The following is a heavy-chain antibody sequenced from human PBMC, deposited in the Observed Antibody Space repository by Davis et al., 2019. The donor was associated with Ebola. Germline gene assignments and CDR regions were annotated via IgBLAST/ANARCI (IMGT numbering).Heavy chain of an antibody. CDR1: GFTFDDYA. CDR2: ISWNSGSI. V-gene: IGHV3-9*01. D-gene: IGHD5-18*01. CDR3: AKVDTAMV. Sequence: PGGSLRLSCAASGFTFDDYAMHWVRQAPGKGLEWVSGISWNSGSIGYADSVKGRFTISRDNAKNSLYLQMNSLRAEDTAVYYCAKVDTAMVWGQGTLVTVSS. J-gene: IGHJ4*02.